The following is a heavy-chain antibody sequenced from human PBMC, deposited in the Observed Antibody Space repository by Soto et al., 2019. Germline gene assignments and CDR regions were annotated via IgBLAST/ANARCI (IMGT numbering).Heavy chain of an antibody. CDR1: GGSVSSYY. D-gene: IGHD5-12*01. CDR2: IYYSGST. Sequence: KASETLSLTCTVSGGSVSSYYWSWIRQPPGRGLEWIGYIYYSGSTNYNPSLKSRVTISVDTSKNQFSLKLSSVTAADTAVYYCARVRGRGYSGYVDYWGQGTLVTVS. J-gene: IGHJ4*02. CDR3: ARVRGRGYSGYVDY. V-gene: IGHV4-59*02.